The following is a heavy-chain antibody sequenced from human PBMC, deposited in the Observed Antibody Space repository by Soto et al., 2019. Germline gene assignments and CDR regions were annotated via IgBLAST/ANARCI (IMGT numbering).Heavy chain of an antibody. D-gene: IGHD5-18*01. Sequence: GGSLRLSCAASGFTFSSYWMHWVRQAPGKGLVWVSRINSDGSSTSYPDSVKGRFTIPRDNAKNTLSLQMNSLRVEDTAVYYCVREGYSYGFDPWGQGTLVTVSS. V-gene: IGHV3-74*01. CDR3: VREGYSYGFDP. CDR1: GFTFSSYW. J-gene: IGHJ5*02. CDR2: INSDGSST.